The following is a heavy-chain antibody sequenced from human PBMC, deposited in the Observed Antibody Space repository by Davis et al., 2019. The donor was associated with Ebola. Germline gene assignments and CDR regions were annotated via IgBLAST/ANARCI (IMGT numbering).Heavy chain of an antibody. J-gene: IGHJ5*02. V-gene: IGHV4-4*02. CDR2: IYHGGYS. D-gene: IGHD6-13*01. CDR1: GGSTSSNNW. CDR3: ARDRDYSSSQHCFEP. Sequence: MPSETLSLTCAVSGGSTSSNNWWRWVRQPPGKGLEWIGAIYHGGYSNYNPSLKSRVTISLDKSKNEFSLKLTSVTAADTAVYYCARDRDYSSSQHCFEPWGLGTLVTVSS.